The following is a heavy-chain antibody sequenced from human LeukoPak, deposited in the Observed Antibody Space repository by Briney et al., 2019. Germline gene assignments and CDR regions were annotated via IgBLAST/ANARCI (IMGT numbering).Heavy chain of an antibody. CDR2: IYYSGST. J-gene: IGHJ3*02. CDR1: GGSISSYY. V-gene: IGHV4-59*01. CDR3: ARGALILWFGEVGAFDI. D-gene: IGHD3-10*01. Sequence: SESLSLTCTVSGGSISSYYWSWIRQPPGKGLEWIGYIYYSGSTNYNPSLKSRVTISLDTSKKQFSLKLSSVASADTAVYYCARGALILWFGEVGAFDIWGQGTMVTVSS.